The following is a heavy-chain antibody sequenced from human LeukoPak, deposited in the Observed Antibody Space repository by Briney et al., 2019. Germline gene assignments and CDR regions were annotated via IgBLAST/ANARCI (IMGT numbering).Heavy chain of an antibody. V-gene: IGHV3-73*01. Sequence: GGSLKLSCAASGFTFSGSAMHWVRQASGKGLEGVGRIRSKANSYATAYAASVKGRFTISRDYSKNTAYLQMNSLKTEDTAVYYGTVEEKGSGDYWGQGTLVTVSS. J-gene: IGHJ4*02. CDR2: IRSKANSYAT. CDR3: TVEEKGSGDY. D-gene: IGHD1-14*01. CDR1: GFTFSGSA.